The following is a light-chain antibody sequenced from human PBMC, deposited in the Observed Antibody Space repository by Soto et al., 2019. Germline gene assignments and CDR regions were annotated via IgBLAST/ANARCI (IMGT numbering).Light chain of an antibody. CDR3: QQYNNYPYT. CDR2: KAS. Sequence: DLPMTQSPSTLSASVGDRVTITCRASQSISSYLAWYQQKPGKAPKVLIYKASSLKSGVPSRFSGSGSGTDFTLTISSLQPDDFATYYCQQYNNYPYTFGQGTKLEIK. V-gene: IGKV1-5*03. J-gene: IGKJ2*01. CDR1: QSISSY.